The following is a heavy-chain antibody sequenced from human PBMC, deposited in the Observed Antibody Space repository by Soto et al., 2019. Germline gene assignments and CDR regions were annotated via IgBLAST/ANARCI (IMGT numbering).Heavy chain of an antibody. D-gene: IGHD1-26*01. CDR2: IIPIFGTA. CDR1: GGTFSSYA. Sequence: GASVKVSCKASGGTFSSYAISWVRQAPGQGLEWMGGIIPIFGTANYAQKFQGRVTITADESTSTAYMELSSLRSEDTAVYYCARPLVELPPRYYYGMDVWGPGTTVTVSS. V-gene: IGHV1-69*13. CDR3: ARPLVELPPRYYYGMDV. J-gene: IGHJ6*02.